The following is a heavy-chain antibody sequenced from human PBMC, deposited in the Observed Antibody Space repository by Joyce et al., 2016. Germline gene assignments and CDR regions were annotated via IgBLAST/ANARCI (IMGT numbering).Heavy chain of an antibody. CDR3: IRDRGATGRIFQH. CDR2: IIPVMGNA. CDR1: GGYFSSFA. J-gene: IGHJ1*01. Sequence: QVLLVQSGSEVKRPGSSVKVSCKAPGGYFSSFAFSWVRQSPEKGLQWVVVIIPVMGNADHAPDLQDRGTITADESTNTVYMELRSLRLEDTAVYYCIRDRGATGRIFQHWGQGTLVSVSS. D-gene: IGHD2/OR15-2a*01. V-gene: IGHV1-69*12.